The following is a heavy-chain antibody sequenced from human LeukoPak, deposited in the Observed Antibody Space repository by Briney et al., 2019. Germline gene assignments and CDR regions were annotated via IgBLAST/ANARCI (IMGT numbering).Heavy chain of an antibody. V-gene: IGHV4-4*02. J-gene: IGHJ5*02. D-gene: IGHD2-15*01. CDR1: GASISNSNW. CDR3: ARAVVVVAASNWFDP. CDR2: IYHSGST. Sequence: SETLSLTCAVAGASISNSNWWTWVRQPPGKGLEWIGYIYHSGSTYYNPSLKSRVTISVDRSKNQFSLKLSSVTAADTAVYYCARAVVVVAASNWFDPWGQGTLVTVSS.